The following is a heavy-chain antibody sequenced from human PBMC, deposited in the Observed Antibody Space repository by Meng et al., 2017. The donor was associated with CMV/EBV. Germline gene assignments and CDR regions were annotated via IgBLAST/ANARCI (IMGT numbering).Heavy chain of an antibody. CDR1: GFTFSSYS. Sequence: GESLKISCAASGFTFSSYSMNWVRQAPGKGLEWVSSISSSSSYIYYADSVKGRFTISRDNSKNTLYLQMNSLRAEDTAVYYCAKEGWDVVVPAAILYYYYGMDVWGQGTTVTVSS. CDR3: AKEGWDVVVPAAILYYYYGMDV. CDR2: ISSSSSYI. J-gene: IGHJ6*02. V-gene: IGHV3-21*01. D-gene: IGHD2-2*01.